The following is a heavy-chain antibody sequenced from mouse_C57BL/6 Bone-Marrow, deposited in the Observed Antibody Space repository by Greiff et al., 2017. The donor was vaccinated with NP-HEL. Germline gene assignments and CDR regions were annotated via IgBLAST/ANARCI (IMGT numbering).Heavy chain of an antibody. CDR3: ASQGFAY. CDR2: ISNLAYSI. Sequence: EVNVVESGGGLVQPGGSLKLSCAASGFTFSDYGMAWVRQAPRKEPEWVAFISNLAYSIYYADTVTGRFTISRENAKNTLYLEMSSLRSEDTAMYYCASQGFAYWGQGTLVTVSA. CDR1: GFTFSDYG. J-gene: IGHJ3*01. V-gene: IGHV5-15*01.